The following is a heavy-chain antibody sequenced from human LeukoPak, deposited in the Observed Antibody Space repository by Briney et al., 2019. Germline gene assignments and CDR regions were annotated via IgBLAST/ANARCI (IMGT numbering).Heavy chain of an antibody. Sequence: GGSLRLSCAASGFTFSSYGMHWVRQAPGKGLEWVAVIWFDGSNQYYADSVKGRFTISRDNSKNTLYLEMNSLRDEDTAVFYCAKDRKYFDLWGRGTLVTVSS. D-gene: IGHD1-14*01. J-gene: IGHJ2*01. V-gene: IGHV3-33*06. CDR3: AKDRKYFDL. CDR1: GFTFSSYG. CDR2: IWFDGSNQ.